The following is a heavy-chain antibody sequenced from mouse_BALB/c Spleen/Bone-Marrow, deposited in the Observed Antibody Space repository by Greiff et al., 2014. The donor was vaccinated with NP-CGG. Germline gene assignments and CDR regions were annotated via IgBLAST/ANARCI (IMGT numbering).Heavy chain of an antibody. CDR1: GYAFSSYW. J-gene: IGHJ2*01. D-gene: IGHD4-1*01. CDR2: IYPGDGDT. CDR3: ARVRNWADY. V-gene: IGHV1-80*01. Sequence: QVQLKESGAELVRPGTSVKISCKASGYAFSSYWMNWVKQRPGQGLEWIGQIYPGDGDTNYNGKFKGKATLTADKSSSTAYMQLSSLTSEDSAVYFCARVRNWADYWGQGTTLTVSS.